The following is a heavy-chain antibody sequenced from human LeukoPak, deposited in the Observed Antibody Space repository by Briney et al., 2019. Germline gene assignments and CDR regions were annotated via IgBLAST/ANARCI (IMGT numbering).Heavy chain of an antibody. Sequence: GASVKVSCKASGYTFTDYYMHWVRQAPGQGLEWMGWINPKTGDTKYVQKFQGRVTMTRDSSINIAYMELSRLRSDDTAVYYCARDTARITIFGVAKYMDVWGRGTTVTVSS. J-gene: IGHJ6*03. CDR2: INPKTGDT. V-gene: IGHV1-2*02. D-gene: IGHD3-3*01. CDR3: ARDTARITIFGVAKYMDV. CDR1: GYTFTDYY.